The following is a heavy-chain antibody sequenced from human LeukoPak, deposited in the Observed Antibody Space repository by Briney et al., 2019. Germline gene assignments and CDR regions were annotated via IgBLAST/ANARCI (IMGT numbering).Heavy chain of an antibody. CDR2: ISDDGSNK. D-gene: IGHD2-2*01. V-gene: IGHV3-30*03. Sequence: GGSLRLSCAASGFTFSTYGMHWVRQAPGKGLEWLAAISDDGSNKYSADSVKGRFTISRDNSKNTLSLQMNSLRSEDTAVYYCARDLKGQYQDAFDIWGQGTMVTVSS. CDR1: GFTFSTYG. J-gene: IGHJ3*02. CDR3: ARDLKGQYQDAFDI.